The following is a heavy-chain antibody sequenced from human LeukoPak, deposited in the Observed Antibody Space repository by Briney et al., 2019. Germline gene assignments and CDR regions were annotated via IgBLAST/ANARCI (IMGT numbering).Heavy chain of an antibody. CDR2: ISSSSSTI. CDR1: GFTFSSYS. CDR3: ARSASPRGPNAFDI. Sequence: GGSLRLSCAASGFTFSSYSMNWVRQAPGKGLEWVSYISSSSSTIYYADSAKGRFTISRDNAKNSLYLQMNSLRAEDTAVYYCARSASPRGPNAFDIWGQGTMVTVSS. V-gene: IGHV3-48*01. J-gene: IGHJ3*02.